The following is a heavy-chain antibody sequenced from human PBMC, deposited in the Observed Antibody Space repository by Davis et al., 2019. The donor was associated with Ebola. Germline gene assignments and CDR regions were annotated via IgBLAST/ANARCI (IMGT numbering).Heavy chain of an antibody. J-gene: IGHJ6*02. V-gene: IGHV3-11*04. Sequence: PGGSLRLSCAASGFTFSDYYMSWIRQAPGKGLEWVSYISSSGSTIYYADSVKGRFTISRDNSKNTLYLQMNSLRAEDTAVYYCARDHYYDSSGYYWDYYYYGMDVWGQGTTVTVSS. CDR3: ARDHYYDSSGYYWDYYYYGMDV. D-gene: IGHD3-22*01. CDR1: GFTFSDYY. CDR2: ISSSGSTI.